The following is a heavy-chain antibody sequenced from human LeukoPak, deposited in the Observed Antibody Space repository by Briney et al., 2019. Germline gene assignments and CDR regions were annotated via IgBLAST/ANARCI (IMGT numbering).Heavy chain of an antibody. CDR2: ISYTGRT. J-gene: IGHJ6*03. CDR3: ARTPYYYDSSAPYRYYYYYYMDV. D-gene: IGHD3-22*01. Sequence: SETLSLTCAVSVDSLINSHYFWAWLRQPPGRGLEWIGSISYTGRTYYNPSLQSRVTLSIDTSRKQFSLNLNSVTAADTAVYYCARTPYYYDSSAPYRYYYYYYMDVWGKGTTVTVSS. V-gene: IGHV4-39*07. CDR1: VDSLINSHYF.